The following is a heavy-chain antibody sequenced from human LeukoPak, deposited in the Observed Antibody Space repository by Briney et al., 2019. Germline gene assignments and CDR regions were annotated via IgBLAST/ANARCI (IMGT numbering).Heavy chain of an antibody. CDR1: GGSISSYY. CDR3: ARETQHSSGCYDY. D-gene: IGHD6-19*01. CDR2: IYYSGST. V-gene: IGHV4-59*01. J-gene: IGHJ4*02. Sequence: SETLSLTCTVSGGSISSYYWSWIRQPPGKGLDWIGYIYYSGSTNYNPSLKSRVTISVDTSKNQFSLKLSSVTAADTAVYYCARETQHSSGCYDYWGQGTLITVSS.